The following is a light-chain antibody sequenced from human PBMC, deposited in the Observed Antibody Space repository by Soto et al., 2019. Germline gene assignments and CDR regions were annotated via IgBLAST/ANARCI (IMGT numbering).Light chain of an antibody. V-gene: IGKV1-9*01. CDR3: QQLNTCPPFFT. CDR2: GAS. Sequence: EIQLTQSPSFLSASVGDRVTITCRAIQVIRSYLAWYQQRPGKAPELLIYGASTLRPGGASRFSGSGSGTEFTLTISSLQPEDFATYFCQQLNTCPPFFTFGPGTKVDIK. J-gene: IGKJ3*01. CDR1: QVIRSY.